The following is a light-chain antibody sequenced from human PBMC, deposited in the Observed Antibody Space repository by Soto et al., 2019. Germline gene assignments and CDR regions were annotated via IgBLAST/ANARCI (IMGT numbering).Light chain of an antibody. J-gene: IGLJ1*01. CDR1: SSNIGAHYD. CDR2: GNS. V-gene: IGLV1-40*01. Sequence: SVLTQPPSVSGAPGQRVTISCTGSSSNIGAHYDVHWYQQLPVTAPKLLIYGNSNRPSGVPDRFSGSKSGTSASLAITGLQAEDEADYYCQSYDNSLSVYVFGTGTKVTV. CDR3: QSYDNSLSVYV.